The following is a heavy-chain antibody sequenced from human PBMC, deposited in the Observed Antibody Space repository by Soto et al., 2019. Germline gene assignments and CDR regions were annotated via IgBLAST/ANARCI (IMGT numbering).Heavy chain of an antibody. CDR2: ISYDGSNK. CDR3: AKDLSGGYFDWLSPYYYYYGMAV. J-gene: IGHJ6*02. Sequence: QVQLVESGGGVVQPGRSLRLSCAASGFTFSSYGMHWVRQAPGKGLEWVAVISYDGSNKYYADSVKGRFTISRDNSKNTLYLQLNSLRAEDTAVYYCAKDLSGGYFDWLSPYYYYYGMAVWGQGTTVTVSS. D-gene: IGHD3-9*01. CDR1: GFTFSSYG. V-gene: IGHV3-30*18.